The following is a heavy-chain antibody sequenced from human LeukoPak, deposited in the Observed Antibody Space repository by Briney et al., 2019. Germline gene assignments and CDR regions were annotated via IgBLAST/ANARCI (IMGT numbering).Heavy chain of an antibody. V-gene: IGHV4-4*02. Sequence: SGTLSLTCGVSGGSISSSYWWSWVRQPPGKGLEWIGSIYYSGSTYYNPSLKSRVTISVDTSKNQFSLKLSSVTAADTAVYYCADSGRYLGTTEYFQHWGQGTLVTVSS. CDR3: ADSGRYLGTTEYFQH. CDR2: IYYSGST. CDR1: GGSISSSYW. D-gene: IGHD1-26*01. J-gene: IGHJ1*01.